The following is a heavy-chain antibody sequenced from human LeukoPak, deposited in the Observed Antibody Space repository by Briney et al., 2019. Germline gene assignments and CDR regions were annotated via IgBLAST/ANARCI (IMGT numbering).Heavy chain of an antibody. CDR2: INHSGST. V-gene: IGHV4-34*01. Sequence: SKTLSLTCAVYGGSFSGYYWSWIRQPPGKGLEWIGEINHSGSTNYNPSLKSRVTISVDTSKNQFSLKLSSVTAADTAVYYCASGTVTPGVTYYFDYWGQGTLVTVSS. D-gene: IGHD4-17*01. CDR1: GGSFSGYY. J-gene: IGHJ4*02. CDR3: ASGTVTPGVTYYFDY.